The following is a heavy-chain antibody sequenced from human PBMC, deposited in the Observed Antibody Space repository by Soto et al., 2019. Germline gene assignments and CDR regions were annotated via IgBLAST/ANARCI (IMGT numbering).Heavy chain of an antibody. V-gene: IGHV1-18*04. CDR2: ISAYNGNT. CDR3: ARDHIAVRPGWFDP. J-gene: IGHJ5*02. CDR1: GYTFSTYG. Sequence: QVQLVQSRGEVKKPGASVKVSCKASGYTFSTYGISWVRQAPGQGLEWMGWISAYNGNTKYAQKFQGRVTMSTDTSTSTAYMELRSLRSDDTAVYYCARDHIAVRPGWFDPWGQGTLVTVSS. D-gene: IGHD2-21*01.